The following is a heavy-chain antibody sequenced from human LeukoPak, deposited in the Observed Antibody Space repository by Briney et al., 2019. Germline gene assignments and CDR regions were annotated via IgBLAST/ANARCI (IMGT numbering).Heavy chain of an antibody. Sequence: GGSLRLSCAASGFTFSSYGMHWVRQAPGKGLEWVAFIRYDGSNKYYAGSVKGRFTISRDNSKNTLYLQMNSLRAEDTAVYYCAKEPYSSGWYPRFDYWGQGTLVTVSS. V-gene: IGHV3-30*02. CDR3: AKEPYSSGWYPRFDY. J-gene: IGHJ4*02. D-gene: IGHD6-19*01. CDR1: GFTFSSYG. CDR2: IRYDGSNK.